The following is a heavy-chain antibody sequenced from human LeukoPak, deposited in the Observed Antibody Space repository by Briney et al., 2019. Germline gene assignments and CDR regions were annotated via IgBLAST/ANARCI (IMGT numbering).Heavy chain of an antibody. CDR2: ISGSGGST. J-gene: IGHJ6*03. CDR1: GFTFSSYG. V-gene: IGHV3-23*01. D-gene: IGHD3-10*01. Sequence: GGSLRLSCAASGFTFSSYGMSWVRQAPGKGLEWVSAISGSGGSTYYADSVKGRFTISRDNSKNTLYLQMNSLRAEDTAVYYCGASMVRGVIDYYYYIDVWGKGTTVTISS. CDR3: GASMVRGVIDYYYYIDV.